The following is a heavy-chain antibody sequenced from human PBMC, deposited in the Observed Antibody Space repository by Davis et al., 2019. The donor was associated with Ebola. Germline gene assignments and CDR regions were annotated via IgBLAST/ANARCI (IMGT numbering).Heavy chain of an antibody. D-gene: IGHD1-14*01. V-gene: IGHV3-49*03. Sequence: LSLTCAVYGGSFSGYYWSWFRQAPGKGLEWVGFIRSKAYGGTTEYAASVKGRFTISRDDSKSIAYLQMNSLKTEDTAVYYCTKSTTRAYNWFDPWGQGTLVTVSS. CDR3: TKSTTRAYNWFDP. J-gene: IGHJ5*02. CDR2: IRSKAYGGTT. CDR1: GGSFSGYY.